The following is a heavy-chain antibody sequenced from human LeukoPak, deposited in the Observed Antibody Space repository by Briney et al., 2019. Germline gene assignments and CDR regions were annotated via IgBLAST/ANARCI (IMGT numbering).Heavy chain of an antibody. CDR3: ARIRLNSYYYYMDV. CDR1: GFTFSSYS. D-gene: IGHD3-10*01. V-gene: IGHV3-21*01. Sequence: PGGSLRLSCAASGFTFSSYSVNWVRQAPGEGLEWVSSISSSSSYIYYADSLKGRFTISRDNAKNSLYLQMNSLRAEDTAVYYCARIRLNSYYYYMDVWGKGTTVTVSS. CDR2: ISSSSSYI. J-gene: IGHJ6*03.